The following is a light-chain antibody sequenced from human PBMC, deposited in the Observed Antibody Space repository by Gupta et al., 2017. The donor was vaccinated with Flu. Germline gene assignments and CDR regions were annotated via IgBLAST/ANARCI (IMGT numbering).Light chain of an antibody. CDR3: ALSMNTGSAV. CDR2: SPN. J-gene: IGLJ3*02. V-gene: IGLV8-61*01. Sequence: QTVVTQESSLSVSPGQTVTLTCGLSSGSVSADNHPSWYQQTPGQAPRTLCDSPNTRLSGVPARCSGTILGSNAALTITGAQAEDEAYYYCALSMNTGSAVFGGGTKLTVL. CDR1: SGSVSADNH.